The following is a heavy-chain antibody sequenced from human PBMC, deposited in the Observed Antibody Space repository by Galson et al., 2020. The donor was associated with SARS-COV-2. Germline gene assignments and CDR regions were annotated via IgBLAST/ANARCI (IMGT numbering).Heavy chain of an antibody. J-gene: IGHJ4*02. CDR2: IFFYTGST. Sequence: SETLSLTCTVSGASISDTYFWGWIRQPPGKGLEWIGNIFFYTGSTYYNPSLKSRATISVDTSKNQFSLRLSSVTAADTAVYYCARGAVGYSDISTGYSGPGFYLDYWGQGTLVTVSS. D-gene: IGHD3-9*01. V-gene: IGHV4-39*07. CDR1: GASISDTYF. CDR3: ARGAVGYSDISTGYSGPGFYLDY.